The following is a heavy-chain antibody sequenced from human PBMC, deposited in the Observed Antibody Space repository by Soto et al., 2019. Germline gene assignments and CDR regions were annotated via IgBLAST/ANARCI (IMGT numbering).Heavy chain of an antibody. J-gene: IGHJ6*02. CDR2: ISYDGSNK. CDR1: GFTFSSYA. Sequence: VQLVESGGGVVQPGRSLRLSCAASGFTFSSYAMHWVRQAPGKGLEWVAVISYDGSNKYYADSVKGRFTISRDNSKNTLYLQMDSLRAEDTAVYYCARELVGAVAGLRTYYYGMDVWGQGTTVTVSS. V-gene: IGHV3-30-3*01. D-gene: IGHD6-19*01. CDR3: ARELVGAVAGLRTYYYGMDV.